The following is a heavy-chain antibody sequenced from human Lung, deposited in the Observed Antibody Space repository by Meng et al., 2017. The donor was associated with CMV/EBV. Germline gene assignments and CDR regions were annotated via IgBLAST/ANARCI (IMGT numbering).Heavy chain of an antibody. J-gene: IGHJ3*02. Sequence: GSLRLSCTVSGGSISSYYWCWIRQPPGKGLEWIGYIYYSGSTNYNPSLKRRVTISVDTSKNQFSLKLSFVTAADTAVYYCASDLRVYGSPAFDIWGQGTMVTVSS. CDR1: GGSISSYY. CDR3: ASDLRVYGSPAFDI. CDR2: IYYSGST. D-gene: IGHD2-15*01. V-gene: IGHV4-59*01.